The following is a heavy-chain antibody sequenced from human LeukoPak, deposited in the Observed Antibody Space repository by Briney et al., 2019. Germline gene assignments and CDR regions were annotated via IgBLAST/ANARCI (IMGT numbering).Heavy chain of an antibody. J-gene: IGHJ4*02. D-gene: IGHD4-11*01. CDR1: GFTFSNAW. V-gene: IGHV3-15*01. CDR2: IKSKTDGGTT. CDR3: ARDPRHDYSFVY. Sequence: PGGSLRLSCAASGFTFSNAWMSWVRQAPGKGLEWVGRIKSKTDGGTTDYAAPVKGRFTISRDDSKNTLYLQMNSLRAEDTAVYYCARDPRHDYSFVYWGQGTLVTVSS.